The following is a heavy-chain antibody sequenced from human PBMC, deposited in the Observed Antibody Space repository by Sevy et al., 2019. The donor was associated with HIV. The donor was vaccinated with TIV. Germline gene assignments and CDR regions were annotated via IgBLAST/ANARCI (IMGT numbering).Heavy chain of an antibody. Sequence: GGCLRLSCVASGFTFDNYWMQWVRQAPGKGLEWVANIRQDGNEIYNADSVKGRFTISRDNAKESLYLQMSNLRVEDTAIYYCARRYFDLWGQGILVSVSS. V-gene: IGHV3-7*01. CDR2: IRQDGNEI. CDR3: ARRYFDL. CDR1: GFTFDNYW. J-gene: IGHJ4*02.